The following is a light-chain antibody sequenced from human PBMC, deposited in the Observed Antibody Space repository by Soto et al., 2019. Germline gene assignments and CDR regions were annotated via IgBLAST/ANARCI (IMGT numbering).Light chain of an antibody. CDR2: LERSGSY. Sequence: QLVLTQSSSASASLGSSVILTCTLSSGHGSYIIAWHQQQPGKAPRYLMKLERSGSYNKGSGVPDRFSGSSSGADRYLTISNLQSEDEANYYCETWDSNTPAVFRGGTQLTVL. CDR3: ETWDSNTPAV. J-gene: IGLJ7*01. CDR1: SGHGSYI. V-gene: IGLV4-60*03.